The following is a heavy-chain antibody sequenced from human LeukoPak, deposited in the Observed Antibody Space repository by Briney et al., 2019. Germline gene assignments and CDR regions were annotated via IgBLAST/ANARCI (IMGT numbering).Heavy chain of an antibody. CDR2: IRYDGSNK. V-gene: IGHV3-30*02. Sequence: SGGSLRLSCASSGFTFSSYGMHWVRQAPGTGLEWVAFIRYDGSNKYYADSVKGRFTISRDNSKNTLYLQMNSLRAEDTAVYYCARVLRYCSGGNCYSGGLGYMDVWGKGTTVTISS. J-gene: IGHJ6*03. CDR3: ARVLRYCSGGNCYSGGLGYMDV. CDR1: GFTFSSYG. D-gene: IGHD2-15*01.